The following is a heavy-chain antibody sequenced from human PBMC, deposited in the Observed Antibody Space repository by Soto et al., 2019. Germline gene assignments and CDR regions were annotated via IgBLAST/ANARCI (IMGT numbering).Heavy chain of an antibody. CDR2: ISWNSGNI. CDR1: GFSFDDYA. Sequence: GGSLRLSCAASGFSFDDYAMHWVRQAPGKGLEWVSGISWNSGNIGYADSVKGRFTISRDNSKNTLYLQMNSLRAEDTAVYYCAKDASYFDWPLDYWGQGTLVTVSS. CDR3: AKDASYFDWPLDY. J-gene: IGHJ4*02. D-gene: IGHD3-9*01. V-gene: IGHV3-9*01.